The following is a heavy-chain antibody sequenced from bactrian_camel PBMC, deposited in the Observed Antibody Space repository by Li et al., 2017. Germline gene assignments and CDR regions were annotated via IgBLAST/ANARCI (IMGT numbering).Heavy chain of an antibody. D-gene: IGHD6*01. CDR1: EYNISGDTHYC. Sequence: HVQLVESGGGSVQAGGSLRLSCVASEYNISGDTHYCMGWFRQAPGKGLEWVSGINDRGRDSYYADSVKGRFTISRDNVENTLYLQMHDLNPDDTAVYYCVREFAGPGNTFDAWGQGTQVTV. CDR2: INDRGRDS. J-gene: IGHJ6*01. V-gene: IGHV3S1*01. CDR3: VREFAGPGNTFDA.